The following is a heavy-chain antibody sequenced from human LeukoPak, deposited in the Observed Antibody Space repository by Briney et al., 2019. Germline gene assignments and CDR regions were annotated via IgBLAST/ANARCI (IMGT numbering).Heavy chain of an antibody. J-gene: IGHJ4*02. CDR1: GFTFSGYG. Sequence: GGSLRLSCAASGFTFSGYGMHWVRQVPGKGLEWVAFIRYDGSNKYYADSVKGRFTISRDNSKNTLYLQMNSLKTEDTAVYYCTTDCIGPYGDYVGYWGQGTLVTVSS. CDR3: TTDCIGPYGDYVGY. V-gene: IGHV3-30*02. CDR2: IRYDGSNK. D-gene: IGHD4-17*01.